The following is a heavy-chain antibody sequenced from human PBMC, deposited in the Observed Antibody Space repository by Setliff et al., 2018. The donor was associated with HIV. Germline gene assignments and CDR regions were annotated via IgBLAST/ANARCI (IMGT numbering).Heavy chain of an antibody. CDR3: ARPRRGLADAFDI. D-gene: IGHD3-9*01. CDR2: IYPGDSDT. V-gene: IGHV5-51*01. Sequence: PGESLKISCKGSGYSFATYWIAWVRQMPGRGLELMGIIYPGDSDTRYSPSFQGQVTVSADKSISTAYLQWSSLKASDTAMYYCARPRRGLADAFDIWGQGTMVTVS. J-gene: IGHJ3*02. CDR1: GYSFATYW.